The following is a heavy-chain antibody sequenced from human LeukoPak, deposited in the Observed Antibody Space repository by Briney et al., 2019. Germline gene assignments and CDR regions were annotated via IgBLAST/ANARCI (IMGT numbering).Heavy chain of an antibody. J-gene: IGHJ3*02. CDR2: IYYSGST. CDR3: ATSQGGDGFDI. Sequence: SETLSLTCTVSGGSISSYYWNWIRQPPGRGLEWIGFIYYSGSTSYNPSLETRVTMSVDTSKSQFSLTLSSVTAADTAVYYCATSQGGDGFDIWGQGTMVTVSS. CDR1: GGSISSYY. D-gene: IGHD1-26*01. V-gene: IGHV4-59*01.